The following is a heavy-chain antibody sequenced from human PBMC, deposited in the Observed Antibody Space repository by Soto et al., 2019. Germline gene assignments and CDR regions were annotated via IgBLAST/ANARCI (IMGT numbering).Heavy chain of an antibody. Sequence: PSETLSLTCAVSGFSISSDYFWGWIRQPPGKGLEWIGSIYHTGTTYYSPSLKSRATIFLDTSKNQFSLNLTSATAADTAIYYCARDGLRYFDSSGYYSGPPLDYWGQGARVTVSS. D-gene: IGHD3-22*01. CDR1: GFSISSDYF. J-gene: IGHJ4*02. CDR2: IYHTGTT. V-gene: IGHV4-38-2*02. CDR3: ARDGLRYFDSSGYYSGPPLDY.